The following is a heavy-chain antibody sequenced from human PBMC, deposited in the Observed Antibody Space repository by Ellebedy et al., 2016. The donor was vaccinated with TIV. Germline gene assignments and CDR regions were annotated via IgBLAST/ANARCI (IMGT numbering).Heavy chain of an antibody. Sequence: AASVKVSCKASGGTFSSYAISWVRQAPGQGLEWMGRIIPILGIANYAQKFQGRVTITADKSTSTAYMELSSLRSEDTAVYYCARDKGYCTNGVCYDDWFDPWGQGTLVTVSS. V-gene: IGHV1-69*04. CDR1: GGTFSSYA. CDR3: ARDKGYCTNGVCYDDWFDP. J-gene: IGHJ5*02. CDR2: IIPILGIA. D-gene: IGHD2-8*01.